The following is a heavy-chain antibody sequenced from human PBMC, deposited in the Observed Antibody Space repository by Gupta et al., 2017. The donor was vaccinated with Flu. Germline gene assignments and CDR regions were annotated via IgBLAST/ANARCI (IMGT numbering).Heavy chain of an antibody. CDR3: AKDYYPESVVVVAATLDY. Sequence: KGLEWVSAISGSGGSTYYADSVKGRFTISRDNSKNTLYLQMNSLRAEDTAVYYCAKDYYPESVVVVAATLDYWGQGTLVTVSS. CDR2: ISGSGGST. V-gene: IGHV3-23*01. J-gene: IGHJ4*02. D-gene: IGHD2-15*01.